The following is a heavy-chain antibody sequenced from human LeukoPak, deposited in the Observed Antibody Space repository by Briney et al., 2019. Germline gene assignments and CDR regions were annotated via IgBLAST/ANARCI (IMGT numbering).Heavy chain of an antibody. J-gene: IGHJ4*02. Sequence: ASVKVSCKASGGTFSSYAISWVRQAPGQGLEWMGGIIPIYGTANYAQKFQGRVTITADESTSTAYMELSSLRSEDTAVYYCARGVVVPAAMVGAGFFDYWGQGTLVTVSS. D-gene: IGHD2-2*01. CDR1: GGTFSSYA. CDR3: ARGVVVPAAMVGAGFFDY. V-gene: IGHV1-69*13. CDR2: IIPIYGTA.